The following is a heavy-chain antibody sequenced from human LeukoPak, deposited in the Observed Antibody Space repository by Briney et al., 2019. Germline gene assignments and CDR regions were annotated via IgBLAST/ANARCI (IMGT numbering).Heavy chain of an antibody. J-gene: IGHJ4*02. CDR2: ISGSGGST. D-gene: IGHD3-10*02. CDR3: GTGMFREPLNDY. Sequence: GGSLRLSCAASGFTFRRYGMSWVRQAPGKGLEWVSTISGSGGSTYYADSVKGRFTISRDNSKNTLYVQMNSLRAEDTAVYYCGTGMFREPLNDYWGPGTLVTVSS. V-gene: IGHV3-23*01. CDR1: GFTFRRYG.